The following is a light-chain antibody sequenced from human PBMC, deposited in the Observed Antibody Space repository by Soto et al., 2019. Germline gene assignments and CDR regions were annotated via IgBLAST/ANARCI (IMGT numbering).Light chain of an antibody. CDR3: MCYAGGNNWV. Sequence: QSALTQPPSASGSPGQSVTISCTGTSSDVGTHGYVSWYQQHAGKAPKLMIYDVTKRPSGVPDGFCGSKSANTASLTVAGLQAEDEADYYCMCYAGGNNWVFGGGTKLTVL. CDR2: DVT. J-gene: IGLJ3*02. V-gene: IGLV2-8*01. CDR1: SSDVGTHGY.